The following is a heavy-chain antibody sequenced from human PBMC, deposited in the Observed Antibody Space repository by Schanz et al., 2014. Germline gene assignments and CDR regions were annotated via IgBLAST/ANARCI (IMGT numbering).Heavy chain of an antibody. D-gene: IGHD2-2*01. Sequence: QVQLVESGGGVVQPGRSLRLSCAASGFTFSSYGMHWVRQSPGKGLEWVALISYDGNTKYYADSVKGRFTISRDNSKNTLYLQMNGLRAEDTAVYFCARDLSSLIQGDVWGKGTTVTVSS. CDR3: ARDLSSLIQGDV. CDR2: ISYDGNTK. J-gene: IGHJ6*04. CDR1: GFTFSSYG. V-gene: IGHV3-30*03.